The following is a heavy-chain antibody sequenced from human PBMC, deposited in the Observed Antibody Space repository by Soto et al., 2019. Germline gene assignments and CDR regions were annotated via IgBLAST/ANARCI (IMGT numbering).Heavy chain of an antibody. CDR3: ARCGSSWYPPYYFDY. Sequence: QVQLVGSGGGVVQPGRSLRLSCAASGFTFSSYGMHWVRQAPGKGLEWVAVIWSDGSNKYYADSVKGRFTISRDNSKNTLYLQMNSLRAEDTAVYYCARCGSSWYPPYYFDYWGQGTLVTVSS. CDR1: GFTFSSYG. V-gene: IGHV3-33*01. J-gene: IGHJ4*02. CDR2: IWSDGSNK. D-gene: IGHD6-13*01.